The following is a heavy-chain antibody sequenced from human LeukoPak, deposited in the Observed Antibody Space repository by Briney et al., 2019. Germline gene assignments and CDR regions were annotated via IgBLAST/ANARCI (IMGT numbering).Heavy chain of an antibody. CDR2: IIPIFGTA. V-gene: IGHV1-69*05. J-gene: IGHJ4*02. D-gene: IGHD3-22*01. CDR1: GGTFSSYA. Sequence: GSSVKVSCKASGGTFSSYAISWVRQAPGQGLEWMGGIIPIFGTANYAQKLQGRVTISTDESTSTAYMELSSLRSEDTAVYYCASSSWLLPYYWGQGTLVTVSS. CDR3: ASSSWLLPYY.